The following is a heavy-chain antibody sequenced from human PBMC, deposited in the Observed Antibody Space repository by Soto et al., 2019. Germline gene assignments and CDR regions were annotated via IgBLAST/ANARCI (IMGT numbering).Heavy chain of an antibody. V-gene: IGHV1-3*01. D-gene: IGHD3-10*01. CDR3: ARDMGLWFGELYYYYGMDV. CDR1: GYSFINYA. J-gene: IGHJ6*02. Sequence: ASVKVSCKASGYSFINYAMHWVHQAPGQRLEWMGWINAANGNTKYSQKFQGRVTITRDTSASTAYMELSSLRSEDTAVYYCARDMGLWFGELYYYYGMDVWGQGTTVTVS. CDR2: INAANGNT.